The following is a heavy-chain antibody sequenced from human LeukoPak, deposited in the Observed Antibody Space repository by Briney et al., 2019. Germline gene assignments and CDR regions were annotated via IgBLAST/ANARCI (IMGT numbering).Heavy chain of an antibody. D-gene: IGHD3-3*01. CDR3: AKAPPCFWSCSYECYYYMDV. V-gene: IGHV3-23*01. CDR2: ISSSGGNT. CDR1: GFSFSSYA. Sequence: GGSLRLSCAASGFSFSSYAMSWVRQAPGEGLEWVSIISSSGGNTNYADSVKGRFTISRDNSKSTMSLQMNSLRAEDTAVYYCAKAPPCFWSCSYECYYYMDVWGKGTTVTVSS. J-gene: IGHJ6*03.